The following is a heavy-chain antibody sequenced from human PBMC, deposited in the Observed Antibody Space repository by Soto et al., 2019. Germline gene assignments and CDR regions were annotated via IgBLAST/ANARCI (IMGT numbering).Heavy chain of an antibody. V-gene: IGHV3-33*01. CDR2: IWYDGSNK. Sequence: QVQLVESGGGVVQPGRSLRLSCATSGFTFSNYAMHWVRQAPGKGLEWVAVIWYDGSNKYYGDSVKGRFTISRDDSKKKLYLQMSTLKAEAMDVYYCARDWVPFTCYSASDHWGQGTLVTVSS. CDR1: GFTFSNYA. CDR3: ARDWVPFTCYSASDH. J-gene: IGHJ4*02. D-gene: IGHD2-15*01.